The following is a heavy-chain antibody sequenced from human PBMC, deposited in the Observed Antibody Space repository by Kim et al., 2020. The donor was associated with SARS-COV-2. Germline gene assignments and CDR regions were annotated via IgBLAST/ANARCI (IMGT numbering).Heavy chain of an antibody. J-gene: IGHJ4*02. CDR2: IYHSGRA. CDR3: ARDTSAWYRLDY. CDR1: GGSMSSSYS. V-gene: IGHV4-4*02. Sequence: SETLSLTCAVSGGSMSSSYSWSWVRQSPGKGLEWIGEIYHSGRANYNPSLKSRVTISVDKSKNQFSLQLTSVTAADTAVYYCARDTSAWYRLDYWGQGALVTVSS. D-gene: IGHD6-19*01.